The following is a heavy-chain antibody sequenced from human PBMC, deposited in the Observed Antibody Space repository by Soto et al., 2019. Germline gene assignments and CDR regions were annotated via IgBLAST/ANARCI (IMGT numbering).Heavy chain of an antibody. CDR2: IWYDGSNK. CDR1: GFTFSSYG. CDR3: ARDPHGIGTTGFDY. D-gene: IGHD4-17*01. V-gene: IGHV3-33*01. J-gene: IGHJ4*02. Sequence: QVQLVESGGGVVQPGRSLRLSCAASGFTFSSYGMHWVRQAPGKGLEWVAVIWYDGSNKYYADSVKGRFTISRDNSKNTLYLQMNSLRAEDTAVYYCARDPHGIGTTGFDYWGQGTLVTVSS.